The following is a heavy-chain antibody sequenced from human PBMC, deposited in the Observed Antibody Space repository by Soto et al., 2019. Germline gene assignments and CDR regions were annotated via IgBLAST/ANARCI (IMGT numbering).Heavy chain of an antibody. V-gene: IGHV1-2*02. CDR1: GYTFTGYY. Sequence: ASVKVSCKASGYTFTGYYMHWVRQAPGQGLEWMGWINPNSGGTNYAQKFQGRVTMTRDTSISTAYMELSRLRSDDTAVYYGARNIAVAGGRFDPWGQGTLVTVSS. J-gene: IGHJ5*02. CDR3: ARNIAVAGGRFDP. CDR2: INPNSGGT. D-gene: IGHD6-19*01.